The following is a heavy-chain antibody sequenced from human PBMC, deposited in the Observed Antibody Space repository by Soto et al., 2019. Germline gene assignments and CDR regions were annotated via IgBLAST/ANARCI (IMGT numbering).Heavy chain of an antibody. D-gene: IGHD5-18*01. J-gene: IGHJ4*02. CDR2: ISSSSSYT. CDR1: GFTFSDYY. V-gene: IGHV3-11*03. Sequence: SGGSLRLSCAASGFTFSDYYMSWIRQAPGKGLEWVSYISSSSSYTNYADSVKGRFTTSRDNAENSLYLQMNSLRPEDTALYYCVRSKGGYSYGTPFDYWGQGTLVTVSS. CDR3: VRSKGGYSYGTPFDY.